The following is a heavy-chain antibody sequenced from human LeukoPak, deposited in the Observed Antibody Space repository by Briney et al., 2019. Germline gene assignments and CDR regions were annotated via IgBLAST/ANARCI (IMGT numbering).Heavy chain of an antibody. V-gene: IGHV4-38-2*01. Sequence: SETLSLTCAVSGYSISSGYYWGWIRQPPGKGLEWIGSIYHSGRTFYNPSLKSRVTISVDTSKNQFSLKLTSVTAADTAVYYCARPYLPATRFDYWGQGTLVTVSS. CDR1: GYSISSGYY. CDR2: IYHSGRT. D-gene: IGHD5-24*01. CDR3: ARPYLPATRFDY. J-gene: IGHJ4*02.